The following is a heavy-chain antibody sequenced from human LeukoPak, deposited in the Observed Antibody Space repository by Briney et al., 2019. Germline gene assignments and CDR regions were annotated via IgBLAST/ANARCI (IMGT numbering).Heavy chain of an antibody. Sequence: SETLSLTCTVSGYSISSGYYWGWIRQPPGKGLEWIGSIYHSGSTYYNPSLKSRVAISVDTSKNQFSLKLSSVTAADTAVYYCARHSNSSGWYYYYYYYMDVWGKGTTVTVSS. CDR1: GYSISSGYY. D-gene: IGHD6-19*01. J-gene: IGHJ6*03. CDR3: ARHSNSSGWYYYYYYYMDV. CDR2: IYHSGST. V-gene: IGHV4-38-2*02.